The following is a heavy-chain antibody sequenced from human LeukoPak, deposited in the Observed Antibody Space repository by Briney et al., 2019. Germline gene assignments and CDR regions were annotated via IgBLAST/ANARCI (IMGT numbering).Heavy chain of an antibody. V-gene: IGHV1-24*01. CDR2: FDPEDGET. D-gene: IGHD3-10*01. Sequence: ASVKVSGKVSGYTLTELSMHWVRQAPGKGLEWMGGFDPEDGETIYAQKFQGRVTMTEDTSTDTAYMELSSLRSEDTAVYYCATVLPPMGSYFFYAFDIWGQGTMVTVSS. CDR3: ATVLPPMGSYFFYAFDI. J-gene: IGHJ3*02. CDR1: GYTLTELS.